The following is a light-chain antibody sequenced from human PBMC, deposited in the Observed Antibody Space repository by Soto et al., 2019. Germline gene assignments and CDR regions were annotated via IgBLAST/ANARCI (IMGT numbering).Light chain of an antibody. CDR2: GAS. V-gene: IGKV1-39*01. CDR1: QNIGKY. Sequence: IQMTQSPSSLSASVGDRVTISCRASQNIGKYLHWYQQKSGEAPKLLIYGASILQGGVPARFIGSGSGTHFTLTISSLQPEDFATYYCQQSFRTPLTFGGGTKVEIK. CDR3: QQSFRTPLT. J-gene: IGKJ4*01.